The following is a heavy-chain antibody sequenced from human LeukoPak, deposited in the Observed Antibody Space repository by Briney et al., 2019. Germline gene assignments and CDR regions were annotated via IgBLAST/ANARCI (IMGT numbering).Heavy chain of an antibody. CDR1: GGSINSYY. J-gene: IGHJ4*02. V-gene: IGHV4-59*12. CDR2: IYYSGST. Sequence: SETLSLTCTVSGGSINSYYWSWIRQTPGKGLEWIGYIYYSGSTSYTPTLKSRVTISLDTSKNQFSLKLSSVIAADTAVYYCAGGVVPAPDYWGQGTLVTVSS. CDR3: AGGVVPAPDY. D-gene: IGHD2-2*01.